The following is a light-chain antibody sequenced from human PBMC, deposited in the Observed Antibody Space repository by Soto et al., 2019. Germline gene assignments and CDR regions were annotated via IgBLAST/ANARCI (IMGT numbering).Light chain of an antibody. CDR1: HSLTSSY. Sequence: EIVFTQSPCTLSLSPGERASLSCRASHSLTSSYLAWYQQKPGQAPRLLIYGASSRATGIPDRFSGSGSGSGTDFTLTISGLEPEDFAVYYCQQYISTPWTFGQGTKVDIK. CDR3: QQYISTPWT. J-gene: IGKJ1*01. V-gene: IGKV3-20*01. CDR2: GAS.